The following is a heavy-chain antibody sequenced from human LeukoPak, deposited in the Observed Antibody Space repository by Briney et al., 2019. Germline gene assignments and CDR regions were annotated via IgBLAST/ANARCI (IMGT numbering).Heavy chain of an antibody. D-gene: IGHD3-10*01. CDR1: GFTFSSYW. CDR2: IKQDGSEK. Sequence: GGSLRLSCAASGFTFSSYWMSWVRQAPGKGLEWVANIKQDGSEKYYVDSVKGRFTISRDNAKNSLYLQINSLRAEDTAVYYCASTQLQVRGVMYYYYYMDVWGKGTTVTVSS. CDR3: ASTQLQVRGVMYYYYYMDV. V-gene: IGHV3-7*01. J-gene: IGHJ6*03.